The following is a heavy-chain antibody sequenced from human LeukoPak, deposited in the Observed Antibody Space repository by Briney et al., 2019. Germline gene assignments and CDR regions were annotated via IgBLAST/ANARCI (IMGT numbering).Heavy chain of an antibody. J-gene: IGHJ4*02. CDR2: IYYSGST. V-gene: IGHV4-59*01. D-gene: IGHD6-19*01. CDR1: GGSISSYY. Sequence: SETLSLTCTVSGGSISSYYWSWIRQPPGKGLEWMGYIYYSGSTNYNPSLKSRVTISVDTSKNQFSLKLSSVTAADTAVYYCARVSGSGWLYWGQGTLVTVSS. CDR3: ARVSGSGWLY.